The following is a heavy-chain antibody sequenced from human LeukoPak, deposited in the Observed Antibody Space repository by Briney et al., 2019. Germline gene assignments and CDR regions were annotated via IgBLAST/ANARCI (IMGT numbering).Heavy chain of an antibody. CDR2: INAGNGNT. V-gene: IGHV1-3*01. CDR1: GYTFTSYA. Sequence: GASVKVSCKASGYTFTSYAMHWVRQAPGQRLEWMGWINAGNGNTKYSQKFQGRVTITRDTSASTAYMELSSLRSEDTAVYYCARDRDRSTMVRGISHWFDPWGQGTLVTVSS. CDR3: ARDRDRSTMVRGISHWFDP. D-gene: IGHD3-10*01. J-gene: IGHJ5*02.